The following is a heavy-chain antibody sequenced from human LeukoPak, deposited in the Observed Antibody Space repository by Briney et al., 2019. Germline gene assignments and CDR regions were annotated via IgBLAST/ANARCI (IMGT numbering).Heavy chain of an antibody. D-gene: IGHD3-22*01. J-gene: IGHJ4*02. CDR2: INHSGST. CDR3: ARGHSHDSCGYYK. Sequence: SETLSLTCAVYGGSFSGYYWSWIRQPPGKGLEWIGEINHSGSTNYNPSLKSRVTISVDTSKNQFSLKLSSVTAADTAVYYCARGHSHDSCGYYKWGQGTLVTVSS. V-gene: IGHV4-34*01. CDR1: GGSFSGYY.